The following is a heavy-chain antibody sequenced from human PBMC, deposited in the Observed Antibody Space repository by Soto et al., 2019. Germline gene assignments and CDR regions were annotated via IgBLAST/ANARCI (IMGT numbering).Heavy chain of an antibody. J-gene: IGHJ4*02. D-gene: IGHD5-18*01. CDR3: ARGLRGYSYGGHSFQFDY. V-gene: IGHV1-46*01. CDR1: GYTFTSYY. CDR2: INPSGGST. Sequence: ASVKVSCKASGYTFTSYYMHWVRQAPGQGLEWMGIINPSGGSTSYAQKFQGRVTMTRDTSTSTVYMELSSLRSEDTAVYYCARGLRGYSYGGHSFQFDYWGQGTLVTVSS.